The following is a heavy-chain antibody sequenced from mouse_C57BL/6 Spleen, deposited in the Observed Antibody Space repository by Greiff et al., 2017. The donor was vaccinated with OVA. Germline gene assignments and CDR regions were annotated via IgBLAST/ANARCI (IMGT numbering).Heavy chain of an antibody. CDR1: GFSLTSYG. V-gene: IGHV2-3*01. CDR3: AKQRGLRLQNAMDY. CDR2: IWGDGST. Sequence: VKLVESGPGLVAPSQSLSITCTVSGFSLTSYGVSWVRQPPGKGLEWLGVIWGDGSTNYHSALISRLSISKDNSKSQVFLKLNSLQTDDTATYYCAKQRGLRLQNAMDYWGQGTSVTVSS. J-gene: IGHJ4*01. D-gene: IGHD3-2*02.